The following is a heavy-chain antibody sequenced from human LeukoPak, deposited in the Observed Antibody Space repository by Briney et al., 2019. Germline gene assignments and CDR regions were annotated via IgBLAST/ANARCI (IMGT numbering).Heavy chain of an antibody. Sequence: NPSETLSLTCTVSGGSISSGSYYWSWIRQPAGKGLEWIGRIYTSGSTNYNPSLKSRVTISVDTSKNQFSLNLDSVTAADTAVYYCAHSWAGMYYPFYYFDYWGQGALVTVSP. J-gene: IGHJ4*02. CDR2: IYTSGST. V-gene: IGHV4-61*02. D-gene: IGHD1-26*01. CDR1: GGSISSGSYY. CDR3: AHSWAGMYYPFYYFDY.